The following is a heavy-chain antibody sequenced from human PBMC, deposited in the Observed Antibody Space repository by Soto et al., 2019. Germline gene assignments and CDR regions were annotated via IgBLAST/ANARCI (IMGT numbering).Heavy chain of an antibody. D-gene: IGHD4-17*01. CDR1: GFTFSSYA. CDR3: PRDPPLLEYGDYHLYFYYGMDV. Sequence: QVQLVESGGGGVQPGRSLRLSCAASGFTFSSYAMHWVRQAPGKGLEWVAVISYDGSNKYYADSVKGRFTCSRDNSKNTLYLQMNILRAEGTALYYCPRDPPLLEYGDYHLYFYYGMDVWGKGTTVTVSS. J-gene: IGHJ6*04. CDR2: ISYDGSNK. V-gene: IGHV3-30-3*01.